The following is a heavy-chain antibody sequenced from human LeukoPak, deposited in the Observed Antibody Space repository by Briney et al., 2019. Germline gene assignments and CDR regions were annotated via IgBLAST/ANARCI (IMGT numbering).Heavy chain of an antibody. V-gene: IGHV4-30-2*01. CDR3: ARGGGDSSGYYNPYYFDY. D-gene: IGHD3-22*01. Sequence: ASETLSLTCAVSGGSISSSGYSWSWIRQPPGKGLEWIGYIYHSGSTYYNPSLKSRVTISVDRSKNQFSLKLSSVTAADTAVYYCARGGGDSSGYYNPYYFDYWGQGTLVTVSS. CDR2: IYHSGST. CDR1: GGSISSSGYS. J-gene: IGHJ4*02.